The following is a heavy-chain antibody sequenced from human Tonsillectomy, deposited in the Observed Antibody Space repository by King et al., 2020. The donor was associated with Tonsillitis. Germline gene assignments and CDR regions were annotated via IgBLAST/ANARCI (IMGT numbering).Heavy chain of an antibody. CDR1: GYAFTTYF. CDR2: INPSGGNT. V-gene: IGHV1-46*03. Sequence: VQLVESGAEVKKPGASVKVSCKTSGYAFTTYFLHWVRQAPGQGLEWMGIINPSGGNTRYAQKFQGRVTLTRDTSTSTVDMELSSLKSEDTAMYYCTRVPGPWGQGTLVTVSS. J-gene: IGHJ4*02. CDR3: TRVPGP.